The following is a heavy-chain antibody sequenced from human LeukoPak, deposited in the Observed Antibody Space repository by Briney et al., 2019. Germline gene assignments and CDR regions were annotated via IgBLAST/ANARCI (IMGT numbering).Heavy chain of an antibody. CDR3: ARATTVTVVGGDY. J-gene: IGHJ4*02. V-gene: IGHV1-69*05. CDR2: IIPIFGTA. CDR1: GGTFSSYA. Sequence: ASVKVSCKASGGTFSSYAISWVRQAPGQGLEWMGGIIPIFGTANYAQKFQGRVTITTDESTSTAYMELSSLRSEDTAVYYCARATTVTVVGGDYWGQGTLVTVSS. D-gene: IGHD4-11*01.